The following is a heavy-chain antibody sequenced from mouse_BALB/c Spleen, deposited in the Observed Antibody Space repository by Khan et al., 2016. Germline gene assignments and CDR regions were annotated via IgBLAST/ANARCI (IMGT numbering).Heavy chain of an antibody. D-gene: IGHD1-1*01. CDR3: ARGNYYGSSSWFGY. CDR2: ILPGSGSN. V-gene: IGHV1-9*01. Sequence: VQLQESGVELMKPGASVKISCKATGYTFSSYWIEWVKQRPGHGLEWIGEILPGSGSNNYNEKFKGKATFTADTSSNTAYMQLSSLTSKDSAVYYCARGNYYGSSSWFGYWGQGTLVTVSA. J-gene: IGHJ3*01. CDR1: GYTFSSYW.